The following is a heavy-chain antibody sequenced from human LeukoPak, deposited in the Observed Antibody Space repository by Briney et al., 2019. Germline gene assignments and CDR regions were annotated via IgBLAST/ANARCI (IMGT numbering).Heavy chain of an antibody. CDR3: ARDGLRTYSMYGWFDP. Sequence: GGSLRLSCAASGFTFSSYALRWVRQAPGKGLEWVSTISGSGGSTYYADSVKGRFTISRDNSKNTLYVQMNSLRAEDTAVYYCARDGLRTYSMYGWFDPWGQGTLVIVSS. CDR2: ISGSGGST. V-gene: IGHV3-23*01. CDR1: GFTFSSYA. D-gene: IGHD2-21*01. J-gene: IGHJ5*02.